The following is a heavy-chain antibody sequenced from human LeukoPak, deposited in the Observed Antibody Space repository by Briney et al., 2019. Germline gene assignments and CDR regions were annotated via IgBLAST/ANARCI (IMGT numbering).Heavy chain of an antibody. V-gene: IGHV3-30*02. Sequence: GGSLRLSCAASGFTFSNYGMHWVRQAPGKGLEWVAFIRYDGSNKYYADSVKGRFTISRDNSKNTLYLQMNSLRAEDTAVYYCAKAAAEYYYYYMDVWGKGTTVTISS. CDR3: AKAAAEYYYYYMDV. CDR2: IRYDGSNK. CDR1: GFTFSNYG. D-gene: IGHD6-13*01. J-gene: IGHJ6*03.